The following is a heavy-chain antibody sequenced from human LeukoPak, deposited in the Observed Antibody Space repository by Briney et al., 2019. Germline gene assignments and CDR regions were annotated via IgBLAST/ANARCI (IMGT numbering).Heavy chain of an antibody. Sequence: PGGSLRLSCAASGFTFSSYAMNWVRQAPGKRLEWVSTISGSGGDTYYADSVKGRFSISRDNSKNTLYLQMNSLRAEDTAIYYCAKEYLSAFDIWGQGTMVTVSS. V-gene: IGHV3-23*01. D-gene: IGHD2-2*02. CDR2: ISGSGGDT. CDR1: GFTFSSYA. J-gene: IGHJ3*02. CDR3: AKEYLSAFDI.